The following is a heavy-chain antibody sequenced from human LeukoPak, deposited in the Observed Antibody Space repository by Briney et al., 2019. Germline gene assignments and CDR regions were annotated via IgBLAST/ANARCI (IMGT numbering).Heavy chain of an antibody. CDR2: IKSKTDGGTT. D-gene: IGHD3-22*01. V-gene: IGHV3-15*07. CDR3: TTDPHSYYYDSSGYYYY. Sequence: GGSLRPSCAASGFTFSNAWMNWVRQAPGKGLEWVGRIKSKTDGGTTDYAAPVKGRFTISRDDSKNTLYLQMNSLKTEDTAVYYCTTDPHSYYYDSSGYYYYWGQGTLVTVSS. J-gene: IGHJ4*02. CDR1: GFTFSNAW.